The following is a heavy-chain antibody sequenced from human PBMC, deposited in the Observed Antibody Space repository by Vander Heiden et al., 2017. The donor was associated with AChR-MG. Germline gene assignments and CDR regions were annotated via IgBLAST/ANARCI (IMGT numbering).Heavy chain of an antibody. Sequence: EVQLVESGGGLVKPGWSLRLPCAASSFTFTNAGMSWVRQAPGKGLEWVGRIKSKTDGGTIDYASPVKGRFTIARDDSKRTIYLKMKSLKIEDTAGYYCATDMWGDWGRGRLVSLSS. CDR1: SFTFTNAG. CDR3: ATDMWGD. CDR2: IKSKTDGGTI. J-gene: IGHJ2*01. D-gene: IGHD1-26*01. V-gene: IGHV3-15*01.